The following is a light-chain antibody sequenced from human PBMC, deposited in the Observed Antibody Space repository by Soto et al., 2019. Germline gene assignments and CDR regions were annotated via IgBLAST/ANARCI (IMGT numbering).Light chain of an antibody. CDR1: SSDVGSYNL. Sequence: QSVLTQPASVSGSLGQSITISCTGTSSDVGSYNLVSWYQQNAGEAPKLMIYEDIKRPSGVSNRFSGSKSGNTASLTISGLQAEDEADYYCCSYAGRSNYVFGTGTKLTVL. V-gene: IGLV2-23*01. CDR3: CSYAGRSNYV. J-gene: IGLJ1*01. CDR2: EDI.